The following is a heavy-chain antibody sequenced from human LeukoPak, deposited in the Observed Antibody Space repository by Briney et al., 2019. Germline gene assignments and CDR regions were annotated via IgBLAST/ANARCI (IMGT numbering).Heavy chain of an antibody. Sequence: SETQSLTCSVSGGSINNYYWSWIRQPAGKGLEWIGRIYSSGSTDYDPSLKSRVTMSLDTSNNQFSLKLTSVTAADTAVYYCARDSALGHCGGDCYPDYWGQGTLVTVSS. V-gene: IGHV4-4*07. J-gene: IGHJ4*02. CDR1: GGSINNYY. CDR2: IYSSGST. CDR3: ARDSALGHCGGDCYPDY. D-gene: IGHD2-21*02.